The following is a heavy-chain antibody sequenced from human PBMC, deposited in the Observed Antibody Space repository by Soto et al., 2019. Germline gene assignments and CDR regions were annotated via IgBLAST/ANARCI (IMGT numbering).Heavy chain of an antibody. J-gene: IGHJ4*02. V-gene: IGHV3-11*05. CDR3: AKALWGSTSWWDY. CDR1: GFTFSDYY. CDR2: ISTSSSHT. Sequence: QVQLVESGGGLVKPGGSLRLSCAASGFTFSDYYMSWIRRAPGKGLEWVSYISTSSSHTNYAASEKGRFTISRDNAKNSLYLQRNSLRAEDAYVYECAKALWGSTSWWDYWGQGTLVTVSS. D-gene: IGHD6-13*01.